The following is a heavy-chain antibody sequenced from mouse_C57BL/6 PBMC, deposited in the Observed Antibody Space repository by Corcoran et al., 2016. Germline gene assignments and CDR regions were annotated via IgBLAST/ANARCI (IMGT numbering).Heavy chain of an antibody. J-gene: IGHJ1*03. CDR3: ARSYSKGRYFDV. Sequence: QVQLQQSGAELVKPGASVKISCKASGYAFSSYWMNWVKQRPGKGLEWIGQIYPGDGDTNYNGKFKGKATLTADKSSSTAYMQLSSLTSEDSAVYFCARSYSKGRYFDVWGTGTTVTVSS. D-gene: IGHD2-5*01. CDR1: GYAFSSYW. CDR2: IYPGDGDT. V-gene: IGHV1-80*01.